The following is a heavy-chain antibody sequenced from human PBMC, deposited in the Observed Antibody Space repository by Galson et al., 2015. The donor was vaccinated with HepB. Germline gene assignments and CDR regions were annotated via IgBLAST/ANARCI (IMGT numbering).Heavy chain of an antibody. Sequence: SLRLSCAASGFTLSSYWMTWVRQAPGKGLEWVANIKEDGSEKYYADSVKGRFTISRDDAKSSLYLQMNSLRAEDTAVYYCARDRGQYCSSGSCYRFGYWGLGTLVTVSS. CDR2: IKEDGSEK. J-gene: IGHJ4*02. CDR1: GFTLSSYW. D-gene: IGHD2-15*01. CDR3: ARDRGQYCSSGSCYRFGY. V-gene: IGHV3-7*03.